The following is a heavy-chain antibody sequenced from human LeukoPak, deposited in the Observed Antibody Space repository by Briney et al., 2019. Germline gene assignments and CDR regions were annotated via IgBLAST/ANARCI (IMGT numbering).Heavy chain of an antibody. J-gene: IGHJ4*02. D-gene: IGHD4-17*01. V-gene: IGHV4-38-2*02. CDR2: FHYSGST. CDR3: ARGSHYGDYGY. CDR1: HYSISSAFY. Sequence: SETLSLTCTVSHYSISSAFYWGWIRQPPGKGLEWIGSFHYSGSTYYNPSLKSRVTISVDTSNNQFSLKLTSVTAADTAVYYCARGSHYGDYGYWGQGTLVTVSS.